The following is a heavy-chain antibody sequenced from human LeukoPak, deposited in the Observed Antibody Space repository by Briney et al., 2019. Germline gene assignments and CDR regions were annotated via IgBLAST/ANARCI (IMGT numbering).Heavy chain of an antibody. CDR3: ASGDKDFDY. Sequence: PGGSLRLSCAASGFTFSSYSMNWVRQAPGKGLEWVSSISSSSSYIYYADSVKGRFTISRDNAKNSLYLQMNSLRAEDTAVYYCASGDKDFDYWGQGTLVTVSS. CDR2: ISSSSSYI. CDR1: GFTFSSYS. D-gene: IGHD7-27*01. V-gene: IGHV3-21*01. J-gene: IGHJ4*02.